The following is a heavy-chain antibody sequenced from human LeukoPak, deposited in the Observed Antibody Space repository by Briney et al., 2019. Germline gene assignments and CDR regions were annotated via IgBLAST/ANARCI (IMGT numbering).Heavy chain of an antibody. V-gene: IGHV4-59*11. D-gene: IGHD5-18*01. J-gene: IGHJ6*03. CDR1: GGSISSHY. CDR3: ARAGDTATDFYYYYMDV. Sequence: PSETLSLTCNVSGGSISSHYWSWVRQPPGKGLEWIGYIYSSGSTNYNPSLKSRGIISIDTSKNQFSLKLSSATAADTAVYYCARAGDTATDFYYYYMDVWGKGTTVTVSS. CDR2: IYSSGST.